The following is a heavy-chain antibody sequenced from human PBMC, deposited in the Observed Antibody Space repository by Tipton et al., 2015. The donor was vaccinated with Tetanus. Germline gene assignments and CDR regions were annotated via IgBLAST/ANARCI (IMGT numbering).Heavy chain of an antibody. D-gene: IGHD3-3*01. CDR2: ILYGAST. V-gene: IGHV4-59*07. CDR1: GDSITGFY. CDR3: ARIHDFLSGHFDF. J-gene: IGHJ4*02. Sequence: TLSLTCTVSGDSITGFYWSWIRQPPGKGLEYIGYILYGASTHYNPSLKSRVTVSADPSQNQFSLKLSSVTAADTAVYYCARIHDFLSGHFDFWGQGTLVTVSS.